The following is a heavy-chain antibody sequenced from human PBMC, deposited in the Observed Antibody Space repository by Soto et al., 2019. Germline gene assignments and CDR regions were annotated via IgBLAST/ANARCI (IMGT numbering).Heavy chain of an antibody. Sequence: ASVKVSCKASGYTFTSYGISWVRQAPGQGLEWMGWISAYNGNTNYAQKLQGRVTMTTDTSTSTAYMELRSLRSDDTAVYYCAMVRRVIVVVPAAPLYYYYGMDVWGQGTTVTVSS. CDR2: ISAYNGNT. CDR1: GYTFTSYG. J-gene: IGHJ6*02. CDR3: AMVRRVIVVVPAAPLYYYYGMDV. V-gene: IGHV1-18*01. D-gene: IGHD2-2*01.